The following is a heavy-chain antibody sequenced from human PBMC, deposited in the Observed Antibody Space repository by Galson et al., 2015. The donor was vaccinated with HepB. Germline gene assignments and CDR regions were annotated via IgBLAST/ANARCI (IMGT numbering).Heavy chain of an antibody. CDR2: IIPFLGIP. CDR3: ARDTADSYGPSDF. J-gene: IGHJ4*02. CDR1: GGAFNNYA. V-gene: IGHV1-69*10. Sequence: SVKVSCKASGGAFNNYAISWVRQAPGQGLEWMGGIIPFLGIPGFAQKFQGRLTITADTSTNTAYMELSGLTSDDTAVYFFARDTADSYGPSDFWGQGTLVTVSS. D-gene: IGHD5-18*01.